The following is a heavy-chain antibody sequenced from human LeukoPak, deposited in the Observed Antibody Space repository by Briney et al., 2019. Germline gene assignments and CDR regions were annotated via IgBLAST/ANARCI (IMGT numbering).Heavy chain of an antibody. V-gene: IGHV5-51*01. CDR3: ARHPSIATTGRSYYYGMDV. J-gene: IGHJ6*02. CDR1: GYSFTSYW. Sequence: GESLKISCKGSGYSFTSYWIGWVRQMPGKGLEWMGIIYPGDSDTRYSPSFQGQVTISADKSISTACLQWSSLKASDTAMYYCARHPSIATTGRSYYYGMDVWGQGTTVTVSS. CDR2: IYPGDSDT. D-gene: IGHD6-13*01.